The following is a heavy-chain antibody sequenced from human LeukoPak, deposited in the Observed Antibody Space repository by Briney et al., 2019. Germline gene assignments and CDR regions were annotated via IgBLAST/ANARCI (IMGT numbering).Heavy chain of an antibody. V-gene: IGHV3-23*01. CDR2: ISGSGGNT. Sequence: PGGSLRLSCAASGFTFSTYGMSWVRQAPGKGLEWVSAISGSGGNTFYADSVKGRFTISRDNAKNSLYLQMNSLRAEDTAVYYCARRDSSSWYGYYYYYMDVWGKGTTVTVSS. CDR3: ARRDSSSWYGYYYYYMDV. CDR1: GFTFSTYG. D-gene: IGHD6-13*01. J-gene: IGHJ6*03.